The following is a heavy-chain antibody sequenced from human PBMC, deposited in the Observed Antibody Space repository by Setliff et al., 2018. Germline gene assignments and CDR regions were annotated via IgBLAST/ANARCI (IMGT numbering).Heavy chain of an antibody. CDR2: INSVGSRT. CDR1: GFSINVYS. Sequence: PGESLKISCAASGFSINVYSMTWVRQTPGKGLVWVSRINSVGSRTYYADSVKGRFTISRDNAKNTLFLQMKSLRAEDTAVYYCARDRDGHFQLWGRGTLVTVSS. V-gene: IGHV3-74*01. CDR3: ARDRDGHFQL. J-gene: IGHJ1*01.